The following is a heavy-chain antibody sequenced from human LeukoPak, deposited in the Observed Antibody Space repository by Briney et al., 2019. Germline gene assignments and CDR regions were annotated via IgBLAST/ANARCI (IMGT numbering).Heavy chain of an antibody. CDR3: ARADCYDSSGYRPNYFDF. V-gene: IGHV4-39*01. Sequence: PSETLSLTCSVSVHLISLCSYYWGWIRQPPEKGLEGVGGIYYSGSTYYSPSIKSRFTISVDTSMNQFSLKLSSVTAADTAVYYWARADCYDSSGYRPNYFDFWGQGTLVTVSS. CDR1: VHLISLCSYY. D-gene: IGHD3-22*01. J-gene: IGHJ4*02. CDR2: IYYSGST.